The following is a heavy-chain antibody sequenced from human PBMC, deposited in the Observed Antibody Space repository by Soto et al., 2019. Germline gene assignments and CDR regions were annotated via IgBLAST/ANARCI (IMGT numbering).Heavy chain of an antibody. D-gene: IGHD6-13*01. Sequence: SETLSLTCTVSGGSISSYYWSWIRQPPGKGLEWIGYIYYSGSTNYNPSLKSRVTISVDTSKNQFSLKLSSVTAADTAVYYCARAPYSSSWTGDYYYGMDVWGQGTTVTVS. CDR3: ARAPYSSSWTGDYYYGMDV. CDR2: IYYSGST. CDR1: GGSISSYY. V-gene: IGHV4-59*01. J-gene: IGHJ6*02.